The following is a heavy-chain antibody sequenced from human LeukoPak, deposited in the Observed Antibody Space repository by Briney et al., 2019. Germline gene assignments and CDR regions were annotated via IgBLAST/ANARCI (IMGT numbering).Heavy chain of an antibody. CDR2: IYPGGSDT. Sequence: GESLKTSCKGSGYSFTSYWIGWVRQMPGKGLEWMGIIYPGGSDTRYSPSFQGQVTISADKSISTAYLQWSSLKASDTAMYYCARHGDGYNYGNWFDPWGQGTLVTVSS. CDR1: GYSFTSYW. CDR3: ARHGDGYNYGNWFDP. D-gene: IGHD5-24*01. J-gene: IGHJ5*02. V-gene: IGHV5-51*01.